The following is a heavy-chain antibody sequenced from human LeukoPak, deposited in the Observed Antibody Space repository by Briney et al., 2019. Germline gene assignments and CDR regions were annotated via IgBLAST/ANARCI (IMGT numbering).Heavy chain of an antibody. CDR3: ARESLSGSSWYGCLDY. CDR2: INANSGGT. Sequence: ASVKVSCKASGYTFTGYYMHWVRQAPGQGLEWMGWINANSGGTNYAQKFQGRVTMTRGTSISTAYMELSRLRSDDTAVYDCARESLSGSSWYGCLDYWGQGTLVTVS. J-gene: IGHJ4*02. D-gene: IGHD6-13*01. V-gene: IGHV1-2*02. CDR1: GYTFTGYY.